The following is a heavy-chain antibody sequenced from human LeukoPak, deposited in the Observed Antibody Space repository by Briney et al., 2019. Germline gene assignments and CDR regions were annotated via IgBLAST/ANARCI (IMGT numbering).Heavy chain of an antibody. J-gene: IGHJ6*02. V-gene: IGHV3-21*01. CDR1: GFTFSDYS. CDR3: ARSRSVSNYKGMDV. Sequence: GGSLRLSCPASGFTFSDYSMNWVRQAPGKGLEWVSSISSSSDYIYYAHSVKGRFTISRDNARNSLYLQMNSLRAEDTAVYYWARSRSVSNYKGMDVWGQGTTVTVSS. CDR2: ISSSSDYI. D-gene: IGHD5/OR15-5a*01.